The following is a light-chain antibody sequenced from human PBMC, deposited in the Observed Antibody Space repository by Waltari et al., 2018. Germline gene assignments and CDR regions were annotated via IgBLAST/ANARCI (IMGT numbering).Light chain of an antibody. CDR2: GAS. CDR1: QSVSNNY. CDR3: QQYGGPPWT. J-gene: IGKJ1*01. V-gene: IGKV3-20*01. Sequence: IVLTQSPGTLSLSPGERATLSCRASQSVSNNYLAWHQQKPGQGPRLLIYGASTRATGIPDRFSGSGSGTDFTLTISRLEPEDFAVYFCQQYGGPPWTFGQGTKVEIK.